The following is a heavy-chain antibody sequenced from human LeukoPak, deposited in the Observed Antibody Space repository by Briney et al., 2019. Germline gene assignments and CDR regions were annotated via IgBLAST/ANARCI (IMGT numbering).Heavy chain of an antibody. V-gene: IGHV3-30*18. J-gene: IGHJ4*02. CDR3: AKDRERYCSGGSCYLFDY. CDR2: ISYDGSNK. CDR1: GFTFSSYG. D-gene: IGHD2-15*01. Sequence: PGGSLRLSCAASGFTFSSYGMHWVRQAPGKGLERVAVISYDGSNKYYADSVKGRFTISRDNSKNTLYLQMNSLRAEDTAVYYCAKDRERYCSGGSCYLFDYWGQGTLVTVSS.